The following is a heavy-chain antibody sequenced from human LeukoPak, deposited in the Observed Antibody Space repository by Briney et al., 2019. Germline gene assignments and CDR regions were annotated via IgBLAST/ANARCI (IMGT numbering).Heavy chain of an antibody. J-gene: IGHJ5*02. CDR2: INHSGST. D-gene: IGHD3-22*01. V-gene: IGHV4-34*01. CDR1: GGSFSGYF. CDR3: ARFYYDSLTISNCFDP. Sequence: SETLSLTCAVYGGSFSGYFWSWIRQPPGKGLEWIGEINHSGSTNYNPSLKSRVTISVDTSKNQFSLKLSSVTAADTAVYYCARFYYDSLTISNCFDPWGRETLVTVPS.